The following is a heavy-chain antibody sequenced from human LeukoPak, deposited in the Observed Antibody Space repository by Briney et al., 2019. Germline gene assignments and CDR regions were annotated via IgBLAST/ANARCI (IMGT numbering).Heavy chain of an antibody. CDR3: ARDTYAGSWSPLIY. Sequence: GGSLRLSCAASGFTFSTYAMYWVRRAPGMGLEWVATVSSNGNNNAYYADSVKGRFTISRDNSKNTLFLQMDSLRADDTVVYYCARDTYAGSWSPLIYWGQGTLVTVSS. D-gene: IGHD6-13*01. CDR2: VSSNGNNNA. CDR1: GFTFSTYA. V-gene: IGHV3-30-3*01. J-gene: IGHJ4*02.